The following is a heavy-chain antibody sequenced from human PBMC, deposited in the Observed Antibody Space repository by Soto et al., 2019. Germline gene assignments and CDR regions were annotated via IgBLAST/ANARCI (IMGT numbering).Heavy chain of an antibody. CDR2: IYPGDSDA. Sequence: GESLKISCKGSGYTFSKYWIGWVRQTPGKGLEWMGMIYPGDSDARYSPSFEGQVTFSADKSISTAYLQWSSLKASDTAIYYCARQGGEYNTMSDYWGQGTLVTVSS. CDR3: ARQGGEYNTMSDY. V-gene: IGHV5-51*01. CDR1: GYTFSKYW. D-gene: IGHD3-10*01. J-gene: IGHJ4*02.